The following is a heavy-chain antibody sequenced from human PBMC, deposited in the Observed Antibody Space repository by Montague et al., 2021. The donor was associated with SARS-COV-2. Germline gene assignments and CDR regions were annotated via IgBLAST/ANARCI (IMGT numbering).Heavy chain of an antibody. CDR2: IYYSRST. CDR1: GCSISSYY. V-gene: IGHV4-59*08. J-gene: IGHJ3*02. CDR3: ARRRERWSDAFDI. D-gene: IGHD2-15*01. Sequence: SETLSLTCTVSGCSISSYYWSWIRQPPGKGLEWIVYIYYSRSTNYNPSLKSRVTISVDTSKNQFSLKVRSVTAADTAVYYCARRRERWSDAFDIWGQGTMVTVSS.